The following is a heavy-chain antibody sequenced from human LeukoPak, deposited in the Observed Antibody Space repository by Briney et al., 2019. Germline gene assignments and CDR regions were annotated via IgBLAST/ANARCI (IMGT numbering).Heavy chain of an antibody. D-gene: IGHD2/OR15-2a*01. Sequence: SETLSLTCTVSGYSISSGYYWSWIRQPPGKGLEWIGYIYYGGSPNYNSSLKSRLTISVDTSKNQFSLKLSSVTAADTAVYYCARVSWPGRGSRFDPWGQGALVTVSS. CDR3: ARVSWPGRGSRFDP. J-gene: IGHJ5*02. V-gene: IGHV4-61*01. CDR1: GYSISSGYY. CDR2: IYYGGSP.